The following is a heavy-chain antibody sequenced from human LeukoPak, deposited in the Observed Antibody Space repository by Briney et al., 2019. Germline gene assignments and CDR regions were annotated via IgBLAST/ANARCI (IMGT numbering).Heavy chain of an antibody. D-gene: IGHD1-7*01. J-gene: IGHJ6*02. V-gene: IGHV3-15*04. CDR2: TVSEIDGGTT. CDR3: TIDEDWNYARKDV. CDR1: GFTFNYAW. Sequence: PGGSLRLSCAASGFTFNYAWMSWVRQVPGKGLEWVGQTVSEIDGGTTDYAVPVKGRFTISRDDSKSTLYLQMNSLKIEDTAVYYCTIDEDWNYARKDVWGQGATVIVSS.